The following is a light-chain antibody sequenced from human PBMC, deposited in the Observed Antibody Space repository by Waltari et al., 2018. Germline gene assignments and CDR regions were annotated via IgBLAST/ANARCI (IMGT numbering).Light chain of an antibody. V-gene: IGKV3-15*01. CDR2: GAF. CDR1: QSVSSN. Sequence: EIVMTQSPATLSVSPGERATLSCRASQSVSSNLAWYQKKPGQAPRLLIYGAFTRATGIPGRFSGSGSGTEFTLTISSLQSEDFAVYYCQQYNNWPPLVTFGPGTKVDIK. CDR3: QQYNNWPPLVT. J-gene: IGKJ3*01.